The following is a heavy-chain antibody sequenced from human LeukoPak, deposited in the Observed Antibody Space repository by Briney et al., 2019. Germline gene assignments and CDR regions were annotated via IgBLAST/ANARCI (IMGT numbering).Heavy chain of an antibody. CDR1: GFTVSSNS. V-gene: IGHV3-53*01. Sequence: GGSLRLSCTVSGFTVSSNSMSWARQAPGKGLEWVSFIYSGTIHYSDSVKGRFTISRDNSKNTLYLQMNSLRAEDTAVYYCARRASAYSHPYDYWGQGTLVTVSS. J-gene: IGHJ4*02. D-gene: IGHD4/OR15-4a*01. CDR2: IYSGTI. CDR3: ARRASAYSHPYDY.